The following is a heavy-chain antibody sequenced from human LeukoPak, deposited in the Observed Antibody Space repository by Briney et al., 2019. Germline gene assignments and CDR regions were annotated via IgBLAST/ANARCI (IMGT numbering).Heavy chain of an antibody. CDR3: ARVGGDLGYFYY. D-gene: IGHD3-16*01. J-gene: IGHJ4*02. CDR2: ISSSSSYI. V-gene: IGHV3-21*01. Sequence: GGSLRLSCAHSVFTFSSYSMNWVRPAPGKGLEWVSSISSSSSYINYADSVKGRFTISRDNAKNSLYLQMSSLRAEDTAVYYCARVGGDLGYFYYWGQGTLVTVSS. CDR1: VFTFSSYS.